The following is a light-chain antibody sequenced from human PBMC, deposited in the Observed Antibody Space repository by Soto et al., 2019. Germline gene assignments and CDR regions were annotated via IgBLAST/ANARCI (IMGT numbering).Light chain of an antibody. Sequence: QSVLTQPPSVSGAPGQRVTISCTGSSSNIGAGYDVNWYQQLPGTAPKLLIFGDSNRPSGVPDRFSGSKSGTSASLVITGLQADDEADYYCQSNDNGLSGSDVFGTGTEVTVL. V-gene: IGLV1-40*01. CDR1: SSNIGAGYD. CDR3: QSNDNGLSGSDV. J-gene: IGLJ1*01. CDR2: GDS.